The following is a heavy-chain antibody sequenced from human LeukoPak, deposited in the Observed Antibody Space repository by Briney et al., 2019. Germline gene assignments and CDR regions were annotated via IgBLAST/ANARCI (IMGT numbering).Heavy chain of an antibody. J-gene: IGHJ5*02. D-gene: IGHD3-16*02. CDR1: GGSIGSYY. CDR2: IYYSGST. Sequence: SETLSLTCTVSGGSIGSYYWSWIRQPPGKGLEWIGYIYYSGSTNYNPSHKSRVTISVDTSKNQFSLKLSSVTAADTAVYYCARIYDYVWGSYRLGFDPWGQGTLVTVSS. CDR3: ARIYDYVWGSYRLGFDP. V-gene: IGHV4-59*01.